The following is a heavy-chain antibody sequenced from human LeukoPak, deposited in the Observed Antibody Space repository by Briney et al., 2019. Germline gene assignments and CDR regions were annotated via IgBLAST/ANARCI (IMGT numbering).Heavy chain of an antibody. J-gene: IGHJ4*02. CDR3: AGSRNSHDYGDYYFDC. CDR2: INPNSGGT. V-gene: IGHV1-2*02. Sequence: ASVKVSCKASGNTFTGYYIHWVRQAPGQGLEWMGWINPNSGGTNYAQEFQGRVTMTRDTSVSTAYMELRLRSDDTAVYYCAGSRNSHDYGDYYFDCWGQGTLVTVSS. CDR1: GNTFTGYY. D-gene: IGHD4-17*01.